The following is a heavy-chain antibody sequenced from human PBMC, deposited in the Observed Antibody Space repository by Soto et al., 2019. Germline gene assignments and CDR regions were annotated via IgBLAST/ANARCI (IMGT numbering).Heavy chain of an antibody. J-gene: IGHJ3*01. CDR3: AWGDRSAFDL. V-gene: IGHV3-74*01. CDR1: GFTFSYYW. CDR2: IHSDGSST. D-gene: IGHD2-21*02. Sequence: EVQLVESEGGLVQPGGSLRLSCAASGFTFSYYWMHWVRQAPGQGLVWVSRIHSDGSSTTYADSVKGRFTISRDNAKNSLYLQMNSLRAEDTAVYDCAWGDRSAFDLWGQGTMVTVSS.